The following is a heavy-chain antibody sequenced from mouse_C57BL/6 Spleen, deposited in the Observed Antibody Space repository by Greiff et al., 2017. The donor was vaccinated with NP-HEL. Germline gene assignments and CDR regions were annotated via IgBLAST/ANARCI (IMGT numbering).Heavy chain of an antibody. D-gene: IGHD2-1*01. Sequence: QVQLQQPGAELVRPGSSVKLSCKASGYTFTSYWMHWVKQRPIQGLEWIGNIDPSDSETHYNQKFKDKATLTVDKSSSTAYMQLSSLTSEYSAVYYCALYGNYVRYAMDYWGQGTSVTVSS. CDR2: IDPSDSET. CDR1: GYTFTSYW. J-gene: IGHJ4*01. CDR3: ALYGNYVRYAMDY. V-gene: IGHV1-52*01.